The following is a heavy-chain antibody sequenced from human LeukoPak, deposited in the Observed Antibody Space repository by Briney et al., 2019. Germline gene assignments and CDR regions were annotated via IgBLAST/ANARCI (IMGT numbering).Heavy chain of an antibody. Sequence: GGSLRLSCAASGFTFSSYAMHWVRQAPGKGLEWLAVISYDGGNKYYADSVKGRFTISRDNSKNTLYLQMNSLRAEDTAVYYCARGPYYYDSSGTYGIFDYWGQGTLVTVSS. J-gene: IGHJ4*02. CDR2: ISYDGGNK. D-gene: IGHD3-22*01. V-gene: IGHV3-30*04. CDR1: GFTFSSYA. CDR3: ARGPYYYDSSGTYGIFDY.